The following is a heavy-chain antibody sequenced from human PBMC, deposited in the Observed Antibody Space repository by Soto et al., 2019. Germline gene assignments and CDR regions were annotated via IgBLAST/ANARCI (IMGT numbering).Heavy chain of an antibody. V-gene: IGHV4-4*02. CDR1: GGSISSSNW. Sequence: QVQLQESGPGLVKPSGTLSLTCAVSGGSISSSNWWSWVRQPPGKGLEWIGEIYHSGSTNYNPSLKSRVTITVDKAKNLFSLKLSSVTAADTAVYYCARVPSSSGAENWFDPWGQGTLVTVSS. CDR3: ARVPSSSGAENWFDP. J-gene: IGHJ5*02. CDR2: IYHSGST. D-gene: IGHD6-6*01.